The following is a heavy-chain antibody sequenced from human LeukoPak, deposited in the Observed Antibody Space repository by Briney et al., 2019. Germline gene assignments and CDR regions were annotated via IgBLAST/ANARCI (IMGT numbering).Heavy chain of an antibody. Sequence: PGGSLRLSCAALGFTFSSFVMHGVGQAPGKGLEGGAVISYDGSNKYYADSVKGRFTISRDNSKNTLYLQMNSLRAEDTAVYYCARGESYDSSGYYRYYYYGMDVWGQGTTVTVSS. CDR3: ARGESYDSSGYYRYYYYGMDV. V-gene: IGHV3-30*04. CDR1: GFTFSSFV. CDR2: ISYDGSNK. D-gene: IGHD3-22*01. J-gene: IGHJ6*02.